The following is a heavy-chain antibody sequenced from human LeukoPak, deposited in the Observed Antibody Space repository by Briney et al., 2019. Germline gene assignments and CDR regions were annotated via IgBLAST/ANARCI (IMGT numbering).Heavy chain of an antibody. CDR1: RFTLNSYS. D-gene: IGHD6-19*01. J-gene: IGHJ4*02. CDR3: ARHIAVAGTWAYDY. Sequence: GGTLRLSCVASRFTLNSYSMMWVRQAPGKGPDWVSYIISSSVPTYYTDSVKVRFTISRDNAKNSLYLQMNSLRDEDTAVYHCARHIAVAGTWAYDYWGQGTLVTVSS. CDR2: IISSSVPT. V-gene: IGHV3-48*02.